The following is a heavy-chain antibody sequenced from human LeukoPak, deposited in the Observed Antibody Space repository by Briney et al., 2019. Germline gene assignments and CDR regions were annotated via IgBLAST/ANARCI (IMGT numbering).Heavy chain of an antibody. CDR2: IIPIFGTA. D-gene: IGHD4-23*01. Sequence: ASVKVSCKASGGTFSSYAISWVRQAPGQGLEWMRGIIPIFGTANYAQKFQGRVTITAVESMSTAYMELSSLRSEDTAVYYCARGWLAETMVVTPYNYWGQGTLVTVSS. V-gene: IGHV1-69*01. CDR1: GGTFSSYA. CDR3: ARGWLAETMVVTPYNY. J-gene: IGHJ4*02.